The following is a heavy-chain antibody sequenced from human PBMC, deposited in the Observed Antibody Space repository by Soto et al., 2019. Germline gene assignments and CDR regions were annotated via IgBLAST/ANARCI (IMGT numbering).Heavy chain of an antibody. D-gene: IGHD2-2*01. Sequence: GGSLRLSCAASGFTFSTYAMTWVRQAPGKGLEWVSRILGSGGTTYYTDSVKGRFTISRDNSENTLYLQMNSLRAEDTAVYYCAATRRSTGWYFDLWGRGTLVTVSS. CDR1: GFTFSTYA. CDR3: AATRRSTGWYFDL. CDR2: ILGSGGTT. V-gene: IGHV3-23*01. J-gene: IGHJ2*01.